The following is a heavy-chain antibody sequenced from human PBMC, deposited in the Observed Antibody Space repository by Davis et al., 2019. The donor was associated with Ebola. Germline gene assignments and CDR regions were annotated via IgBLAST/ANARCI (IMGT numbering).Heavy chain of an antibody. J-gene: IGHJ6*02. CDR2: ISWNSGSI. V-gene: IGHV3-9*01. D-gene: IGHD6-6*01. CDR1: GFTFDDYA. CDR3: AKVSSSVPYYYYGMDV. Sequence: SLKISCAASGFTFDDYAMHWVRQAPGKGLEWVSGISWNSGSIGYADSVKGRFTISRDNAKNSLYLQMNSLRAEDTALYYCAKVSSSVPYYYYGMDVWGQGTTVTVSS.